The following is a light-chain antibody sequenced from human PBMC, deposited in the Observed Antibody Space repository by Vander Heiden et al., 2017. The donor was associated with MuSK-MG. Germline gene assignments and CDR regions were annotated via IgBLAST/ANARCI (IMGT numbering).Light chain of an antibody. Sequence: DIQLTQSPSFLSASVGDRVTITCRASQGISSYLAWYQQKPGKAPKLLIYAASTLQSGVPSRFSGSGSGTEFTLTISSLQPEDFATYYCQHLNSSHNTFGQGTKLDIK. CDR1: QGISSY. J-gene: IGKJ2*01. V-gene: IGKV1-9*01. CDR2: AAS. CDR3: QHLNSSHNT.